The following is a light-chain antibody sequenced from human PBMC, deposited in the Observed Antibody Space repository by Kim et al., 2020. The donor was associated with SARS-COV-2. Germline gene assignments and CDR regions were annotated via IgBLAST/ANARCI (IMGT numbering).Light chain of an antibody. V-gene: IGLV1-44*01. CDR1: SSNNGGNT. J-gene: IGLJ3*02. Sequence: RITITCSGSSSNNGGNTINGYRQLPGTGPKLHIYSNNQRPSAVPDRFSGSKSDTSASLAISGLQSEDEADYYCAAWDYILNGPWVFGGGTQLTVL. CDR3: AAWDYILNGPWV. CDR2: SNN.